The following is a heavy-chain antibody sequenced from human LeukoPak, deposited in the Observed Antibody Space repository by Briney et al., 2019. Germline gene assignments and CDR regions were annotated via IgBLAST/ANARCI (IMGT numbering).Heavy chain of an antibody. D-gene: IGHD6-13*01. CDR3: ASHGMGSSWSDEYNWFDP. J-gene: IGHJ5*02. V-gene: IGHV4-39*07. Sequence: PSETLSLTCTVSGGSISSSSYYWGWIRQPPGKGLEWIGSIYYSGSTYYNPSLKSRVTISVDTSKNQFSLKLSSVTAADTAVYYCASHGMGSSWSDEYNWFDPWGQGTLVTVSS. CDR1: GGSISSSSYY. CDR2: IYYSGST.